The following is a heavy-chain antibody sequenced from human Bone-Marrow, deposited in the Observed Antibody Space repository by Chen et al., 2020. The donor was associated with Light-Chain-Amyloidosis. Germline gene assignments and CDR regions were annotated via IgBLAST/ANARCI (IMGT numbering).Heavy chain of an antibody. CDR1: GGSISTNTYY. V-gene: IGHV4-31*03. CDR2: IYYSGNS. J-gene: IGHJ4*02. D-gene: IGHD3-22*01. CDR3: ARGGAQSYYHGCGFYPLHS. Sequence: QEQLQESGPGLVKPSQPLSLTCTVSGGSISTNTYYWTWIRQHPGKGLEGVGYIYYSGNSFYNPSLKSRVNISVDTSKNQFSLQLSSVTAADTAIYYCARGGAQSYYHGCGFYPLHSWGPGSLFPVSS.